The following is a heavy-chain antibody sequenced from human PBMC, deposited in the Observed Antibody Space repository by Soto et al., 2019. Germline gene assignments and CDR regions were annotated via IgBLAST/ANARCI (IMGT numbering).Heavy chain of an antibody. D-gene: IGHD2-8*01. CDR3: ASPYAISFHY. Sequence: PGGSLRLSCAASGFTFSSYAMSWVRQAPGKGLEWVSAISCSGSTIYYADSVKGRFTISRDNAKNSLYLQMNSLRAEDTAVYYCASPYAISFHYWGQGALVTVSS. CDR1: GFTFSSYA. J-gene: IGHJ4*02. V-gene: IGHV3-23*01. CDR2: ISCSGSTI.